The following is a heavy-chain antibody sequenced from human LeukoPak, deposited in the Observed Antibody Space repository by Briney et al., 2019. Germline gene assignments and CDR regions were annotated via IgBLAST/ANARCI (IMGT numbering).Heavy chain of an antibody. CDR3: ARGVLVVPAAPNWFDP. V-gene: IGHV4-30-4*01. CDR1: GGSISSSNW. CDR2: IYYSGST. D-gene: IGHD2-2*01. Sequence: SETLSLTCAVSGGSISSSNWWSWIRQPPGKGLEWIGYIYYSGSTYSNPSLKSRVTISVDTSKNQFSLKLSSVTAADTAVYYCARGVLVVPAAPNWFDPWGQGTLVTVSS. J-gene: IGHJ5*02.